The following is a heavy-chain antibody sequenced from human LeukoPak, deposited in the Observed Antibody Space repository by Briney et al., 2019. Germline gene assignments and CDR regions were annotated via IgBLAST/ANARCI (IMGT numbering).Heavy chain of an antibody. J-gene: IGHJ4*02. V-gene: IGHV3-21*01. CDR1: GFTFSSYS. CDR2: ISSSSSYI. CDR3: AKAGGATTLDY. Sequence: GGSLRLSCPASGFTFSSYSMNWVRQAPAKRLEWGSSISSSSSYIYYADSVKDRFTISIDNDNHSPYLQMNSLRAEYTAVYYCAKAGGATTLDYWGQGALVTVSS. D-gene: IGHD1-26*01.